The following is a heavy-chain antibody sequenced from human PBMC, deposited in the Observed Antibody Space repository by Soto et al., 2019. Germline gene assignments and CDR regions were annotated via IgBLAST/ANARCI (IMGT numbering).Heavy chain of an antibody. CDR3: VRGTVSNDDRRLFDY. Sequence: GGSLRLSCAASGFTFRNHWMHWVRQAPGKGLVWVSRINTDGSGTSSADSVRGRFTISRDNAENTLYLQMNSLRAEDTAVYYCVRGTVSNDDRRLFDYWGQGTLVTVSS. D-gene: IGHD4-4*01. V-gene: IGHV3-74*01. CDR2: INTDGSGT. J-gene: IGHJ4*02. CDR1: GFTFRNHW.